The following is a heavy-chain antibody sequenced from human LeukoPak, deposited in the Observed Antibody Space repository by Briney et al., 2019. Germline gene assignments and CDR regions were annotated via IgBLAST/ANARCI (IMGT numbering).Heavy chain of an antibody. D-gene: IGHD3-9*01. CDR1: GYTFTSYG. Sequence: ASVTVSCKASGYTFTSYGISWVRQAPGQGLEWMGWISAYNGNTNYAQKLHGRVTMTTDTSTSTAYMELRSLRSDDTAVYYCARDERAYYDILTGYYSSYGMDVWGQGTTVTVSS. CDR3: ARDERAYYDILTGYYSSYGMDV. CDR2: ISAYNGNT. J-gene: IGHJ6*02. V-gene: IGHV1-18*01.